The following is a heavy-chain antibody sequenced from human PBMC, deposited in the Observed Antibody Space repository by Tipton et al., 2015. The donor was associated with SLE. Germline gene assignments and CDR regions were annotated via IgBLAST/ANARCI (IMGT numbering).Heavy chain of an antibody. V-gene: IGHV4-30-2*01. J-gene: IGHJ6*03. Sequence: LRLSCAVSGGSISSGYSWSWIRQPPGKGLEWIGYIYHSGSAYYNPSLSSRITISVDRSKNQFSLKVNSVTAADTAVYYCARGSAVITSGYYYYYMDVWGNGTTITVSS. CDR2: IYHSGSA. CDR1: GGSISSGYS. CDR3: ARGSAVITSGYYYYYMDV. D-gene: IGHD3-22*01.